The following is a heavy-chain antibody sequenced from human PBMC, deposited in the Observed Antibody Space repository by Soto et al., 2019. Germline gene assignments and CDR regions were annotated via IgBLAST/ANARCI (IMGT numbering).Heavy chain of an antibody. CDR1: GFTFSSYA. D-gene: IGHD4-17*01. J-gene: IGHJ4*02. CDR3: ARDLRPGYGDYSFGY. CDR2: ISYDGSNK. Sequence: GGSLRLSCAASGFTFSSYAMHWVRQAPGKGLEWVAVISYDGSNKYYADSVKGRFTISRDNSKNTLYLQMNSLRAEDTAVYYCARDLRPGYGDYSFGYWGQGTLVTVSS. V-gene: IGHV3-30-3*01.